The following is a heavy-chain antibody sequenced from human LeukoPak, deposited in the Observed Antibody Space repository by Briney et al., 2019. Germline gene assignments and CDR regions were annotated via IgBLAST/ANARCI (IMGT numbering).Heavy chain of an antibody. Sequence: GGSLRLSCAASGFTSSGYWMNWVRQAPGKGLEWVANINHDGSEKYYVDSVKGRFTISRDNAKNSLYLQMNSLRAEDTAVYYCARETPRRGETRDGYRWGQGTLVTVSS. CDR3: ARETPRRGETRDGYR. V-gene: IGHV3-7*01. CDR2: INHDGSEK. D-gene: IGHD5-24*01. CDR1: GFTSSGYW. J-gene: IGHJ4*02.